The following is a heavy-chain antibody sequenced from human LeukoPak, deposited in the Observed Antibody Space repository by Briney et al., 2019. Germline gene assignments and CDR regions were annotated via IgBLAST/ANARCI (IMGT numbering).Heavy chain of an antibody. D-gene: IGHD6-19*01. CDR1: GGSFSGYY. Sequence: LSLTCAVYGGSFSGYYWSWIRQAPGKGLEWVSAISGSGGSTYYADSVKGRFTISRDNAKNSLYLQMNSLRAEDTAVYYCARAPRYSSGWSHFDYWGQGTLVTVSS. CDR2: ISGSGGST. V-gene: IGHV3-11*04. CDR3: ARAPRYSSGWSHFDY. J-gene: IGHJ4*02.